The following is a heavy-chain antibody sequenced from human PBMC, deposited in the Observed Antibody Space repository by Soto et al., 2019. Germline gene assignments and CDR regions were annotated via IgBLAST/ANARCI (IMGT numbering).Heavy chain of an antibody. D-gene: IGHD4-17*01. CDR3: ARSGLRFGDYNLQPYYYYGMDA. V-gene: IGHV1-69*13. CDR1: GGTFSSYA. CDR2: IIPIFGTA. Sequence: SVKVSCKSSGGTFSSYAISWVRQAPGQGLEWMGGIIPIFGTANYAQKFQGRVTITADESTSTAYMELSSLRSEDTAVYYCARSGLRFGDYNLQPYYYYGMDARGQRTEVTCSS. J-gene: IGHJ6*02.